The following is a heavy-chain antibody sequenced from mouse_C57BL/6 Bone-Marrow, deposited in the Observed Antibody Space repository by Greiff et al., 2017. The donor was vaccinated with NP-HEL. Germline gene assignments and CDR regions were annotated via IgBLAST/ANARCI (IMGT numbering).Heavy chain of an antibody. CDR3: ARRDYSKFAY. D-gene: IGHD2-5*01. Sequence: QVHVKQSGAELARPGASVKLSCKASGYTFTSYGISWVKQRTGQGLEWIGEIYPRSGNTYYNEKFKGKATLTADKSSSTAYMELRSLTSEDSAVYFCARRDYSKFAYWGQGTLVTVSA. V-gene: IGHV1-81*01. CDR2: IYPRSGNT. J-gene: IGHJ3*01. CDR1: GYTFTSYG.